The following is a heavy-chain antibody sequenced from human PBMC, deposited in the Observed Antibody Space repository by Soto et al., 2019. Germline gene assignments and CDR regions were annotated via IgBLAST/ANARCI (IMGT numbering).Heavy chain of an antibody. J-gene: IGHJ6*02. D-gene: IGHD2-2*01. Sequence: QVQLVQSGAEVKKPGSSVKVSCKASGGTFRSYAISWVRQAPGHGLEWMGGIIPISDTTNYAQKFQGRVTITADESTSTAYMQRSSLRSEDTAVYYCARSQGSSTSLEIYYYYYYGMDVWGQGTTVTVSS. CDR1: GGTFRSYA. CDR3: ARSQGSSTSLEIYYYYYYGMDV. CDR2: IIPISDTT. V-gene: IGHV1-69*01.